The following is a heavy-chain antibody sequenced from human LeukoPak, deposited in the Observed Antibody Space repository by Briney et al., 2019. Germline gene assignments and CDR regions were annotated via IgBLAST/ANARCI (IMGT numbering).Heavy chain of an antibody. V-gene: IGHV4-39*01. J-gene: IGHJ4*02. CDR1: GGSISSSSYY. CDR3: ARLKEARILDY. CDR2: IYYSGST. D-gene: IGHD1-26*01. Sequence: PSETLSLTCTVSGGSISSSSYYWGWIRQPPGKGLEWIGSIYYSGSTYYNPSLKSRVTISVDTSKNQFSLKLSSVTAADTAVYYCARLKEARILDYWGQGTLVTVSS.